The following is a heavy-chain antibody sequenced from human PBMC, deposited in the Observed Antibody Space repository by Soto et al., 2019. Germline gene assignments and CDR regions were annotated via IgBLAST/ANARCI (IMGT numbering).Heavy chain of an antibody. CDR1: GGSISSSNW. V-gene: IGHV4-4*02. CDR2: IYHSGST. Sequence: QVQLQESGPGLVKPSGTLSLTCAVSGGSISSSNWWSWVRQPPGKGLEWIGEIYHSGSTNYNPSLKSRVTISVDKSKNQFSLKLSSVTAADTAVYYCARFPSYYDFWSGYYWGFDPWGQGTLVTVSS. J-gene: IGHJ5*02. CDR3: ARFPSYYDFWSGYYWGFDP. D-gene: IGHD3-3*01.